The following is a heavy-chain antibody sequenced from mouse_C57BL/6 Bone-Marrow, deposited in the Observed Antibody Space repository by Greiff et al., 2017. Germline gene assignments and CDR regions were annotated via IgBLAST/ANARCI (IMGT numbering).Heavy chain of an antibody. CDR3: SRKRNGDVKAWFAY. CDR2: INPSTGGT. D-gene: IGHD4-1*02. V-gene: IGHV1-42*01. J-gene: IGHJ3*01. CDR1: GYSFTGYY. Sequence: EVQLQQSGPELVKPGASVKISCKASGYSFTGYYMNWVKQSPEKSLEWIGEINPSTGGTTYNQKFKAKATLTVDKSSSTAYMQLKSLTSEDSAVYYYSRKRNGDVKAWFAYWGQGTLVTVSA.